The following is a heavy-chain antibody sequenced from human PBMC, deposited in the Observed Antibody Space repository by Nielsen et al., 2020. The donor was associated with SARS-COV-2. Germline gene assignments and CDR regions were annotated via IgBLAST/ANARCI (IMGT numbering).Heavy chain of an antibody. V-gene: IGHV4-39*01. CDR2: IYYSGST. CDR1: GGSISSSSYY. J-gene: IGHJ5*02. CDR3: ARLKAHSDWFDP. Sequence: GSLRLSCTVSGGSISSSSYYWGWIRQPPGKGLEWIGSIYYSGSTYYNPSLKSRVTISVDTSKNQFSLKLSTVTAADTAVYYCARLKAHSDWFDPWSQGTLVTVSS.